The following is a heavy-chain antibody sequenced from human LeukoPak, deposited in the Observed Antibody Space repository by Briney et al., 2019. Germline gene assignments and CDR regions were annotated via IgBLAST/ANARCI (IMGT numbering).Heavy chain of an antibody. Sequence: KPSETLSLTCTVSDDSISDYYRGWIRQPPGKGLKWIGYFHNSGTSTYNPSLESRVTISADTSKNQFSLKLNSLTTADTAVYYCTRGAGWLIDYWGQGILVTVSS. V-gene: IGHV4-59*01. CDR1: DDSISDYY. CDR3: TRGAGWLIDY. J-gene: IGHJ4*02. CDR2: FHNSGTS. D-gene: IGHD3-16*01.